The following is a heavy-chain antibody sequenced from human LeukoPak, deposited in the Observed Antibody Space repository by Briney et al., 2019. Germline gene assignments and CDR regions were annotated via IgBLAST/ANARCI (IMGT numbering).Heavy chain of an antibody. CDR3: ALFTYGSGSYYN. Sequence: SVKVSCKASGGTLSSYAISWVRQAPGQGLEWMGGIIPIFGTANYAQKFQGRVTITADESTSTAYMELSSLRSEDTAVYYCALFTYGSGSYYNWGQGTLVTVSS. J-gene: IGHJ4*02. D-gene: IGHD3-10*01. CDR2: IIPIFGTA. V-gene: IGHV1-69*13. CDR1: GGTLSSYA.